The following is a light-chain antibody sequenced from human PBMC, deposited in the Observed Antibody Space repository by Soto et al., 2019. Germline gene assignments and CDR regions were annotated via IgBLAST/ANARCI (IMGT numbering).Light chain of an antibody. CDR3: SSFTRSNTWV. J-gene: IGLJ3*02. Sequence: QSALTQPPSVSGSPGQSVTISCTGTSSDVGSYNRVSWYQQPPGTAPKLIIYDVSNRPSGVPDRFFGSKSGNTASLTISGLQAEEEAEYYCSSFTRSNTWVFGGGTKLTVL. CDR2: DVS. CDR1: SSDVGSYNR. V-gene: IGLV2-18*02.